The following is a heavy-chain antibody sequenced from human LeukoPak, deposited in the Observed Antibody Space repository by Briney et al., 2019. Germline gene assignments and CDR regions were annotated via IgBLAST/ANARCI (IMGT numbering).Heavy chain of an antibody. D-gene: IGHD6-19*01. CDR3: ARVTYSSGWYTTPGDWFYYYYMDV. CDR1: GYTFTSYY. Sequence: ASVKVSCKASGYTFTSYYMHWVRQAPGQGLEWMGIINPSGGSTSYAQKFQGRVTMTRNTSISTAYMELSSLRSEDTAVYYCARVTYSSGWYTTPGDWFYYYYMDVWGKGTTVTISS. V-gene: IGHV1-46*01. J-gene: IGHJ6*03. CDR2: INPSGGST.